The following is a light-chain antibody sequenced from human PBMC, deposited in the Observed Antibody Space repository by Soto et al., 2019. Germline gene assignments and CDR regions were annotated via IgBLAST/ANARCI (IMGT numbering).Light chain of an antibody. CDR1: QGIGNY. Sequence: DIQMTQSPSSLSASVGDRVTITCQASQGIGNYLTWSQQKPGKAPKLLIYEASNLETGVPSRFSGSGSGTDFTFTINSLQPGDIATYYCQQYDDLPFTFGGGTKVEIK. V-gene: IGKV1-33*01. CDR2: EAS. CDR3: QQYDDLPFT. J-gene: IGKJ4*01.